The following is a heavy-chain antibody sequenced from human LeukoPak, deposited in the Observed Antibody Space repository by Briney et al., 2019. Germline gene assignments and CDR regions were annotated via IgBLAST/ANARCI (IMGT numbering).Heavy chain of an antibody. Sequence: SETLSLTCAVYGGSLSDYYWSWIRQSPGKGLEWIGEISHRGRTYYNLSLKSRVTISVDTSKNQFSLKLSSVTAADTAVYYCARQGCSSTSCYYYFDYWGQGTLVTVSS. CDR2: ISHRGRT. CDR1: GGSLSDYY. D-gene: IGHD2-2*01. J-gene: IGHJ4*02. V-gene: IGHV4-34*01. CDR3: ARQGCSSTSCYYYFDY.